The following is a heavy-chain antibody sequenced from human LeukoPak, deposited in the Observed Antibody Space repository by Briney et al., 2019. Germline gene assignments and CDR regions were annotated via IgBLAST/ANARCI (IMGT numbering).Heavy chain of an antibody. D-gene: IGHD3-22*01. CDR1: GGTFSSYT. V-gene: IGHV1-69*02. J-gene: IGHJ4*02. CDR2: IIPILGIA. Sequence: VKVSCKASGGTFSSYTISWVRQAPGQGLEWMGRIIPILGIANYAQKFQGRVTITADKSTSTAYMELSSLRSEDTAGYYFTRGRGGGFYDSSGDRDYWGQGTLVTVSS. CDR3: TRGRGGGFYDSSGDRDY.